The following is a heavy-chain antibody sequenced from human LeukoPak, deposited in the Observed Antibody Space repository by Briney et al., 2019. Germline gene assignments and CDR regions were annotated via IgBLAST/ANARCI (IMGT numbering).Heavy chain of an antibody. D-gene: IGHD3-10*01. Sequence: SVKVSCKASGGTLSSYSISWVRQAPGQGLEWMGGIIPIFGTANYAQKFQGRVTITADESTSTAYMELSRLRYENTAVYYCVRSIQVRGVFDYWGQGTLVTVSS. CDR3: VRSIQVRGVFDY. CDR2: IIPIFGTA. J-gene: IGHJ4*02. CDR1: GGTLSSYS. V-gene: IGHV1-69*13.